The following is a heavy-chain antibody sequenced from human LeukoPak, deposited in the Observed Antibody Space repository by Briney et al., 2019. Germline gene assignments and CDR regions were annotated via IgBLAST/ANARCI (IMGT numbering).Heavy chain of an antibody. Sequence: ASVKVSCKVSGYTLTELSMHWVRQAPGKGLEWMGGFDPEDGETIYAQKFQGRVAMTEDTSTDTAYMELSSLRSEDTAVYYCASTSWSGSFWRIFDYWGQGTLVTVSS. CDR1: GYTLTELS. V-gene: IGHV1-24*01. J-gene: IGHJ4*02. CDR3: ASTSWSGSFWRIFDY. CDR2: FDPEDGET. D-gene: IGHD1-26*01.